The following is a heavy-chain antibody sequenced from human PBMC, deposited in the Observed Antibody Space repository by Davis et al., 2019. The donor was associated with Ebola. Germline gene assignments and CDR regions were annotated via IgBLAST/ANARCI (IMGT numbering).Heavy chain of an antibody. V-gene: IGHV3-30*03. Sequence: GESLKISCAASGFTFSSYSMNWVRQAPGKGLEWVAVISYDGSNKYYADSVKGRFTISRDNSKNTLYLQMNSLRSEDTAVYYCAREVPSRHYGMDVWGKGTTVTVSS. D-gene: IGHD6-6*01. CDR3: AREVPSRHYGMDV. CDR2: ISYDGSNK. J-gene: IGHJ6*04. CDR1: GFTFSSYS.